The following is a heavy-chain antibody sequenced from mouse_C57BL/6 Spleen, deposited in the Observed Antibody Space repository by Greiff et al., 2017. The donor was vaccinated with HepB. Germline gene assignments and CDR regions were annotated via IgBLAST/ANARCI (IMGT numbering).Heavy chain of an antibody. V-gene: IGHV1-26*01. CDR3: ARPLRYAMDY. CDR2: INPNNGGT. Sequence: EVQLQQSGPELVKPGASVKISCKASGYTFTDYYMNWVKQSHGKSLEWIGDINPNNGGTSYNQKLKGKATLTVDKSSSTAYMELRSLTSEDSAVYYGARPLRYAMDYWGQGTSVTVSS. CDR1: GYTFTDYY. J-gene: IGHJ4*01. D-gene: IGHD1-1*01.